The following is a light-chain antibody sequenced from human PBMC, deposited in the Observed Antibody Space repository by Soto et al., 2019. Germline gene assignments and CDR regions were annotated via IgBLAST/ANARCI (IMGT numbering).Light chain of an antibody. V-gene: IGLV1-40*01. J-gene: IGLJ1*01. CDR2: GNT. CDR1: SSDIGAGFD. Sequence: QPALTQPPAVSGAPGQRVTISCSGSSSDIGAGFDVHWYQHLPGTAPKLLIYGNTNRPSGVPGRFSGPKSGTSASLVISGLQAEDEADYYCQSYENSRTGFYVFGTGTKATVL. CDR3: QSYENSRTGFYV.